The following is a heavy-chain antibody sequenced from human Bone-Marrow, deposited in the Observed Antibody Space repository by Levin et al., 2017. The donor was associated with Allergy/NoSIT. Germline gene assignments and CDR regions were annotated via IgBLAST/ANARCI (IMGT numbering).Heavy chain of an antibody. CDR1: GFTFSDYG. Sequence: GGSLRLSCVASGFTFSDYGMHWVRQAPGKGLEWVSVISNDGAYRYYADTVKGRFTISRDNSRNTLFLQMKNLRPDDTALSYCPSDAFDVWGQGTMVTVSS. J-gene: IGHJ3*01. CDR3: PSDAFDV. CDR2: ISNDGAYR. V-gene: IGHV3-30*03.